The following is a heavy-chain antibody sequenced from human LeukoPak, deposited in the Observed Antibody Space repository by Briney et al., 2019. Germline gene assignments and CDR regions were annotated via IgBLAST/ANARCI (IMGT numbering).Heavy chain of an antibody. CDR1: GFTFSSYE. J-gene: IGHJ4*02. CDR2: ISSSGSTI. CDR3: AKAYRPYDILTGADY. D-gene: IGHD3-9*01. V-gene: IGHV3-48*03. Sequence: GGSLRLSCAASGFTFSSYEMNWVRQAPGKGLEWVSYISSSGSTIYYADSVKGRFTISRDNAKNSLYLQMNSLRPEDTAVYYCAKAYRPYDILTGADYWGQGTLVTVSS.